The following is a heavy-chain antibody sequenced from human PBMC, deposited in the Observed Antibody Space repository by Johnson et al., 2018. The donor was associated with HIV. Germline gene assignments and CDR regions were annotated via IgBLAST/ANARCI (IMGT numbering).Heavy chain of an antibody. J-gene: IGHJ3*01. CDR1: GFTVSSNY. CDR2: IYSGGRT. V-gene: IGHV3-53*01. Sequence: VQLVECGGGLIETGGSLRLSCAASGFTVSSNYMSWVRQAPGKGLEWVSVIYSGGRTYYADFVQGRFTISRDNSKNTVYLLMNSLRGEDTAVYYCARILLGYCRAWGQGTMVTVSS. CDR3: ARILLGYCRA. D-gene: IGHD2-15*01.